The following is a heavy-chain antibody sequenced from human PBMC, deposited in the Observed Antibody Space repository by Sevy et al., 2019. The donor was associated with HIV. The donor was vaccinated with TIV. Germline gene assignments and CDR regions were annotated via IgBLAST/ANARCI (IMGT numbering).Heavy chain of an antibody. CDR1: GYTFNNYI. CDR3: ARDFCSGGSCYSAFVY. Sequence: ASVKVSCKASGYTFNNYIMYWVRQAPGQSLECVGWVNTRTGDTKYSQKFQGRVSISSDTSASTTYMEFNTLGSEDTAVYYCARDFCSGGSCYSAFVYWGQGTLVTVSS. J-gene: IGHJ4*02. D-gene: IGHD2-15*01. CDR2: VNTRTGDT. V-gene: IGHV1-3*04.